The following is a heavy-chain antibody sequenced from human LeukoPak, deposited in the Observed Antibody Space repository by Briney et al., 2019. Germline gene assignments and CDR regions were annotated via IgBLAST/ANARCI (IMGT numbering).Heavy chain of an antibody. J-gene: IGHJ4*02. CDR1: GFTSSSYA. CDR2: ISASGGTT. D-gene: IGHD3-10*01. Sequence: GGSRRLSCAASGFTSSSYAMSWVRQAPGKGLEWVSAISASGGTTYCADSVKGRFTISRDNSENTLYMQMSSLRAEDTAVYYCAKDRQTFGYFDYWGQGTLVTVSS. CDR3: AKDRQTFGYFDY. V-gene: IGHV3-23*01.